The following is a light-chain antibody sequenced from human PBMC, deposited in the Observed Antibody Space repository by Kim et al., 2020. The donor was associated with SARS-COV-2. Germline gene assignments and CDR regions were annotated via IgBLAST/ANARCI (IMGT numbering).Light chain of an antibody. CDR3: NSYRDPHAWV. V-gene: IGLV2-14*03. Sequence: GQSVTISCTGTSSDVGDYRYVSWYQQHPGEAPRLLIYDVRNRPSGVSTRFSASKSGNTASLTISGLRAEDEADYICNSYRDPHAWVFGGGTRVTVL. CDR2: DVR. J-gene: IGLJ3*02. CDR1: SSDVGDYRY.